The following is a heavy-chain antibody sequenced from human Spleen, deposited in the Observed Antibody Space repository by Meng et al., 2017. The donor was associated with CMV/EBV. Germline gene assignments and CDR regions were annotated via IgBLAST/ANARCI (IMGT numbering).Heavy chain of an antibody. J-gene: IGHJ4*02. V-gene: IGHV4-34*01. Sequence: QVLVQQGGAGRLKPSGPLSLPWAVYGGSFSGYYWSWIRQPPGKGLEWIGEINHSGSTNYNPSLKSRVTISVDTSKNQFSLKLSSVTAADTAVYYCARGTLARAFGVARDLDYWGQGTLVTVSS. D-gene: IGHD3-3*01. CDR1: GGSFSGYY. CDR2: INHSGST. CDR3: ARGTLARAFGVARDLDY.